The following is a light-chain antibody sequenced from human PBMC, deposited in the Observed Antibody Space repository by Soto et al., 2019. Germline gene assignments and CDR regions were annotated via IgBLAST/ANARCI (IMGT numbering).Light chain of an antibody. CDR3: QQYESLPLT. V-gene: IGKV1-39*01. J-gene: IGKJ5*01. CDR2: AAS. CDR1: QSIANY. Sequence: DIQMTQSPSSLSASVGDRVTITCRASQSIANYLNWYQQKPGKAPKLLIYAASTLQSGVPSKFSGSGFGTDFTLTISSLQTEDFATYYCQQYESLPLTFGQGTRLEIK.